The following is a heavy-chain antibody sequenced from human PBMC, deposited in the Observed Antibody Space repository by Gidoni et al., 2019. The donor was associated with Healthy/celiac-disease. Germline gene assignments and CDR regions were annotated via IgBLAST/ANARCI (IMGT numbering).Heavy chain of an antibody. Sequence: QLQLQESGPGLVKPSETLSLTCTVSGGSISSSNYYWGWIRQPPGKGLEWIGSIYYSGSTYYNPSLKSRVTISVDTSKNQFSLKLSSVTAADTALYYCARRKTAMVFDYWGQGTLVTVSS. V-gene: IGHV4-39*01. CDR1: GGSISSSNYY. D-gene: IGHD5-18*01. CDR3: ARRKTAMVFDY. J-gene: IGHJ4*02. CDR2: IYYSGST.